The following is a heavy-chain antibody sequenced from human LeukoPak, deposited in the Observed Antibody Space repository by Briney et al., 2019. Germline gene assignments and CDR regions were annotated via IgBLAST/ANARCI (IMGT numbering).Heavy chain of an antibody. CDR3: ARHSTSSSWTLGSGNWFDP. V-gene: IGHV4-30-4*01. CDR2: IYYSGST. J-gene: IGHJ5*02. CDR1: GGSISSGDYY. Sequence: PSETLSLTCTVSGGSISSGDYYWSWIRQPPGKGLERIGYIYYSGSTYYNPSLKSRVTISVDTSKNQFSLKLSSVTAADTAVYYCARHSTSSSWTLGSGNWFDPWGQGTLVTVSS. D-gene: IGHD6-13*01.